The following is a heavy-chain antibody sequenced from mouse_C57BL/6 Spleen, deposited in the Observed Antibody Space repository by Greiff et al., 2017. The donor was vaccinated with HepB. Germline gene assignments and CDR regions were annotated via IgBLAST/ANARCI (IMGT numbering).Heavy chain of an antibody. V-gene: IGHV1-82*01. Sequence: VKLMESGPELVKPGASVKISCKASGYAFSSSWMNWVKQRPGKGLEWIGRIYPGDGDTNYNGKFKGKATLTADKSSSTAYMQLSSLTSEDSAVYFCARITTVVARDYAMDYWGQGTSVTVSS. CDR1: GYAFSSSW. D-gene: IGHD1-1*01. J-gene: IGHJ4*01. CDR2: IYPGDGDT. CDR3: ARITTVVARDYAMDY.